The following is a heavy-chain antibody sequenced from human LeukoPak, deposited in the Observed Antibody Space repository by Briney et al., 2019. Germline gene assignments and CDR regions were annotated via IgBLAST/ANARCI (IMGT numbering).Heavy chain of an antibody. V-gene: IGHV1-18*01. D-gene: IGHD5-24*01. CDR2: ISAYNGNT. CDR3: ARSRDGRWFDP. Sequence: GASVKVPCKASGYIFTSYGISWVRQAPGQGLEWMGWISAYNGNTNYAQKLQGRVTMTTDTSTSTAYMELRSLRSDDTAVYYCARSRDGRWFDPWGQGTLVTVSS. CDR1: GYIFTSYG. J-gene: IGHJ5*02.